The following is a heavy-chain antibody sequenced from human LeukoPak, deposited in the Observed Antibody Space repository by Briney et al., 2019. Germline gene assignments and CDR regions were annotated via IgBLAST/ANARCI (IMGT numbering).Heavy chain of an antibody. CDR1: GYTFTSYD. Sequence: ASVKVSCKASGYTFTSYDINWVRQATEQGLEWMGWMNPNSGNTGYAQKFQGRVTMTRNTSISTAYMELSSLRSEDTAVYYCARGLYYDSSGYYYDAFDIWGQGTMVTVSS. D-gene: IGHD3-22*01. CDR3: ARGLYYDSSGYYYDAFDI. V-gene: IGHV1-8*01. CDR2: MNPNSGNT. J-gene: IGHJ3*02.